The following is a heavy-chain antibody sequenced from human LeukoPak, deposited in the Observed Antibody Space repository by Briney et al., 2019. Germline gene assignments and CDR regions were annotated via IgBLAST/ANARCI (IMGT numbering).Heavy chain of an antibody. CDR2: ISSSGSTI. J-gene: IGHJ3*02. CDR3: ARVVPLGAFDI. Sequence: GGSLRLSCAASGFTFSSYEMNWVRQAPGKGLEWVSYISSSGSTIYYADSVKGRFTISRDNARNSLYLQMNSLRAEVTAVYYCARVVPLGAFDIWGQGTMVTVSS. V-gene: IGHV3-48*03. CDR1: GFTFSSYE. D-gene: IGHD7-27*01.